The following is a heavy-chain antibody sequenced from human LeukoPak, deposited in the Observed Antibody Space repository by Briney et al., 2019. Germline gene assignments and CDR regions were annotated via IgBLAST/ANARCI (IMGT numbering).Heavy chain of an antibody. J-gene: IGHJ4*02. CDR3: AKDVPDTAMVTGGADY. Sequence: GGSLRLSCAASGFTFTQFGMHWVRQAPGKGLEWISSIDATSNYLYYAGSVKGRFTVSRDNVNNSLFLQMSSLRGEDTAVYYCAKDVPDTAMVTGGADYWGQGTLVTVSS. CDR1: GFTFTQFG. CDR2: IDATSNYL. D-gene: IGHD5-18*01. V-gene: IGHV3-21*01.